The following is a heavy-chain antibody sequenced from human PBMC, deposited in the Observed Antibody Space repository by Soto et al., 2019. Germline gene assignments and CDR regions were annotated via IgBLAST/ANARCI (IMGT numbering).Heavy chain of an antibody. D-gene: IGHD4-17*01. V-gene: IGHV3-74*01. CDR2: IDGDEDNTT. CDR1: GFTFNSYW. J-gene: IGHJ4*02. CDR3: VRDSHGDY. Sequence: EVQLVESGGGLVQPGGSLRLSCAASGFTFNSYWMQWVRHAPGKGLEWVSRIDGDEDNTTNFADSVKGRFTISRDNVKYTLYLQMNSLRAEDTAVDYCVRDSHGDYWGQGTLVTVSS.